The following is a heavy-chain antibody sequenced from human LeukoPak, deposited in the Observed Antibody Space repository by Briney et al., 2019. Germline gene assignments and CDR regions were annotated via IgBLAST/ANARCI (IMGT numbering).Heavy chain of an antibody. CDR1: GASISSYY. V-gene: IGHV4-59*12. CDR3: ARDLRRRVTAIGYGPREYYYYMDV. J-gene: IGHJ6*03. CDR2: IYYSGRT. Sequence: SETLSLTCTVSGASISSYYWSWIRQSPGKGLEWIGYIYYSGRTNYNPSLKSRVTISVDTSKNQFSLKLSSVTSADTAVYYCARDLRRRVTAIGYGPREYYYYMDVWGKGTTVTISS. D-gene: IGHD2-21*02.